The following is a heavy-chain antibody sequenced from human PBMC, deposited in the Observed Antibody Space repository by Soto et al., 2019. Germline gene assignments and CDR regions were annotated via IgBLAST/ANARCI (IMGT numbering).Heavy chain of an antibody. CDR1: GGSISIGGYY. D-gene: IGHD3-22*01. J-gene: IGHJ6*02. CDR2: IYYSGST. Sequence: PSETLSLTCTVSGGSISIGGYYWSWIRQHPGKGLEWIGYIYYSGSTYYNPSLKSRVTISVDTSKNQFSLKLSSVTAADTAVYYCARGSSGYLYYYYYYGMDVWGQGTTVTVSS. CDR3: ARGSSGYLYYYYYYGMDV. V-gene: IGHV4-30-4*08.